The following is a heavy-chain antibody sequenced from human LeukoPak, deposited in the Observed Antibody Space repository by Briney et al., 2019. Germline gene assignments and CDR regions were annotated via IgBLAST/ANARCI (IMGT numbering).Heavy chain of an antibody. D-gene: IGHD4-17*01. V-gene: IGHV3-23*01. CDR3: AKGLTTVTKGLGMDV. CDR1: GFTFSSYA. Sequence: GGSPRLSCAASGFTFSSYAMSWVRQAPGKGLEWVSAISGSGGSTYYADSVKGRFTISRDNSKNTLYLQMNSLRAEDTAVYYCAKGLTTVTKGLGMDVWGKGTTVTVSS. J-gene: IGHJ6*03. CDR2: ISGSGGST.